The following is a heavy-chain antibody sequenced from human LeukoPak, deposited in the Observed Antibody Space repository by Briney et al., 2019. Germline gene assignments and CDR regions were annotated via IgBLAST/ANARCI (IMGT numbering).Heavy chain of an antibody. J-gene: IGHJ4*02. CDR2: IYSGGST. V-gene: IGHV3-53*01. CDR3: ARATLDN. Sequence: GGSLRLSCAASGFTVSDNYISWVRQAPGKGLEWVSVIYSGGSTKYADSVKARFTISRDNSKNTVYLQMNSLRADDTAVYYSARATLDNWGQGTLVTVSS. CDR1: GFTVSDNY.